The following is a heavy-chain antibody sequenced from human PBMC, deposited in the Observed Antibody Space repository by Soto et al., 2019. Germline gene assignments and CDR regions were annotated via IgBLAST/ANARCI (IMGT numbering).Heavy chain of an antibody. CDR1: GGSISSSSYY. Sequence: SETLSLTCTVSGGSISSSSYYWGWIRQPPGKGLEWIGSIYYSGSTYYNPSLKSRVTISVDTSKNQFSLKLSSVTAADTAVYYCAIRTKGPYSGSYYGGDFDYWGQGTLVTVSS. J-gene: IGHJ4*02. CDR3: AIRTKGPYSGSYYGGDFDY. V-gene: IGHV4-39*01. D-gene: IGHD1-26*01. CDR2: IYYSGST.